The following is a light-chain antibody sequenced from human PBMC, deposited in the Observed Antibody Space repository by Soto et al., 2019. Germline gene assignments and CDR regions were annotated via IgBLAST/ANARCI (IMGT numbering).Light chain of an antibody. V-gene: IGKV1-5*01. CDR3: QQYNSHTLT. Sequence: DIQMTQSPSTLSASVGDRVTITCRASQSISSWLAWYQQKPGKAPKLLIYDASSLESGVPSRFSGSGSGTEFTLTISSLQPDDFATYYCQQYNSHTLTFGGGTKVEIK. CDR1: QSISSW. J-gene: IGKJ4*01. CDR2: DAS.